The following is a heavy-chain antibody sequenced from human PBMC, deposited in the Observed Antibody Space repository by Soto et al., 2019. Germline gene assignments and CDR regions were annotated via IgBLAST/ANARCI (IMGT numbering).Heavy chain of an antibody. CDR3: ARGPYYYDSRIPLHFDF. CDR1: GFTFSSYG. D-gene: IGHD3-22*01. Sequence: GGSLRLSCAASGFTFSSYGMHWVRQAPGKGLEWVAVIWYDGSNKYYADSVKGRFTISRDNSKNTLYLQMNSLRAEDTAVYYCARGPYYYDSRIPLHFDFWGQGTLVTGSS. J-gene: IGHJ4*02. CDR2: IWYDGSNK. V-gene: IGHV3-33*01.